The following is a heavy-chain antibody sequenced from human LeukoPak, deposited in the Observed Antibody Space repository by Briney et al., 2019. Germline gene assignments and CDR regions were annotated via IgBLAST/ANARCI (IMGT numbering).Heavy chain of an antibody. CDR1: GFTFSSYG. CDR2: ISYDGSNK. CDR3: AKGESD. J-gene: IGHJ4*02. V-gene: IGHV3-30*18. D-gene: IGHD1-26*01. Sequence: GGSLRLSCAASGFTFSSYGMHWVRQAPGKGLEWVAIISYDGSNKYYADSVKGRFTISRDNSKNTLYLQMNSLRAEDTAVYYCAKGESDWGQGTLVTVSS.